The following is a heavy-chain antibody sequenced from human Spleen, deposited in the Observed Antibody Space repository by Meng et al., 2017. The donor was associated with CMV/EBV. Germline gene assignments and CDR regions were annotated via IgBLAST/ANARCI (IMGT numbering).Heavy chain of an antibody. J-gene: IGHJ4*02. CDR1: GYTFIGYD. D-gene: IGHD6-19*01. CDR3: AKTVAGLWGFDY. V-gene: IGHV1-2*06. Sequence: ASVKVSCKASGYTFIGYDIHWVRQAPGQGLEWMGRINPKTGGTKYAQKFQGRVTMTRDTSTSTVYMELSSLRSEDTAVYYCAKTVAGLWGFDYWGQGTLVTVSS. CDR2: INPKTGGT.